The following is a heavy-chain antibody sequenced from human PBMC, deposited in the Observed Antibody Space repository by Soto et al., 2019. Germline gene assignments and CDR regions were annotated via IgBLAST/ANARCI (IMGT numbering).Heavy chain of an antibody. J-gene: IGHJ6*02. D-gene: IGHD2-15*01. CDR1: GFTLGNYA. CDR3: ASVDGDYYFDCIDV. CDR2: ISYDGTNK. V-gene: IGHV3-30-3*01. Sequence: QVQLVESGGGVVQPGRSLRISCGASGFTLGNYAMHWVSKAPGKGLEWVTVISYDGTNKYYGDSVKGRFSISSDISETSVFLQINSLRAEDTSVYYLASVDGDYYFDCIDVWGQGTTVTVSS.